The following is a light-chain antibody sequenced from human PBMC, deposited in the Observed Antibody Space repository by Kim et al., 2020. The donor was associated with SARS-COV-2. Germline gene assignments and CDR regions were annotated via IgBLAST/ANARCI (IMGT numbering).Light chain of an antibody. CDR1: SSNIGAIYG. CDR3: QSYDSNLRGWV. Sequence: QRVTSSCTGSSSNIGAIYGVHWYQQLPGTATKVLIHGNTNRPAGGKDRFSGSKSGTSASLAITGLQAEDEADDSCQSYDSNLRGWVFGGGTQLTV. J-gene: IGLJ3*02. V-gene: IGLV1-40*01. CDR2: GNT.